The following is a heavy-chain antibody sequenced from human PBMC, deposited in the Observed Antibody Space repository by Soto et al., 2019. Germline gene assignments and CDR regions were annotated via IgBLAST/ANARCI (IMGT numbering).Heavy chain of an antibody. Sequence: EVQLVESGGGLVKPGGSLRLSCAASGFTFSNYGMNWVRQAPGKGLEWVSSISSSGNYMYYADSVKGRFTISRDNAKNSLYLQMNSLRAEDTAVYYCARDCSSTSCYGGQVDYWGQGTLVTVSS. CDR3: ARDCSSTSCYGGQVDY. CDR1: GFTFSNYG. D-gene: IGHD2-2*01. V-gene: IGHV3-21*01. CDR2: ISSSGNYM. J-gene: IGHJ4*02.